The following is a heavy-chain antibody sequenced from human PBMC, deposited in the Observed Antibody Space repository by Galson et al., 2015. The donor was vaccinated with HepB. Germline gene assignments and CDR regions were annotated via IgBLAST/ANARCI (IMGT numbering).Heavy chain of an antibody. CDR3: AREGTMIASTGGGINC. D-gene: IGHD2-21*01. CDR2: TYYRSKWYN. Sequence: CAISGDSVSSNSAAWNWIRQSPSRGLEWLGRTYYRSKWYNDYAVSVKTRISINPDTSKNQFSLQLSSVTPEDSAVYYCAREGTMIASTGGGINCWGQGTLVTVSS. J-gene: IGHJ4*02. V-gene: IGHV6-1*01. CDR1: GDSVSSNSAA.